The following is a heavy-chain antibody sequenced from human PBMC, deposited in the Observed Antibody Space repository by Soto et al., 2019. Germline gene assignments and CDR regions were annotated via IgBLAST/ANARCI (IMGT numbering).Heavy chain of an antibody. D-gene: IGHD2-2*01. CDR3: ASGSPYCSSTSCDYYYYYMDV. Sequence: ASVKVSCKASGYTFTSYGISWVRQAPGQGLEWMGWISAYNGNTSYAQKLQGRVTMTTDTSTSTAYMELRSLRSDDTAVYYCASGSPYCSSTSCDYYYYYMDVWGKGTTVTVSS. CDR2: ISAYNGNT. V-gene: IGHV1-18*01. J-gene: IGHJ6*03. CDR1: GYTFTSYG.